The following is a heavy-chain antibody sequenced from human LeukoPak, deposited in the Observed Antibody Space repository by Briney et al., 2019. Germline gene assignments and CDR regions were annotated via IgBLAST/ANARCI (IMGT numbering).Heavy chain of an antibody. CDR3: ARVRGIAVAGTLSGY. CDR1: GYTFTGYY. V-gene: IGHV1-2*02. CDR2: INPNSGGT. J-gene: IGHJ4*02. D-gene: IGHD6-19*01. Sequence: ASVKVSCKASGYTFTGYYMHWVRQAPGQGLEWMGWINPNSGGTNYAQKFQGRVTMTRDTSISTAYMERSRLRSDDTAVYYCARVRGIAVAGTLSGYWGQGTLVTVSS.